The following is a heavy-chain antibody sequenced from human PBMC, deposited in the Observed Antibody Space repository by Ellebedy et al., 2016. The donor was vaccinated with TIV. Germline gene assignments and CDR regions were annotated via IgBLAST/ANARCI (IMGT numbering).Heavy chain of an antibody. Sequence: GESLKISXAASGFTFSSYAMSWVRQAPGKGLEWVSAISGSGGSTYYADSVKGRFTISRDNSKNTLYLQMNSLRAEDTAVYYCAKEQWLVRGYYGMDVWGQGTTVTVSS. CDR3: AKEQWLVRGYYGMDV. D-gene: IGHD6-19*01. CDR2: ISGSGGST. V-gene: IGHV3-23*01. CDR1: GFTFSSYA. J-gene: IGHJ6*02.